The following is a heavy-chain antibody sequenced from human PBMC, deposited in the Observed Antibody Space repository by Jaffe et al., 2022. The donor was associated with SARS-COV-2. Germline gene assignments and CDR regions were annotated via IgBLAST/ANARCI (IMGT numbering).Heavy chain of an antibody. J-gene: IGHJ4*02. CDR1: GGTFSSYT. V-gene: IGHV1-69*08. Sequence: QVQLVQSGAEVKKPGSSVKVSCKASGGTFSSYTISWVRQAPGQGLEWMGRIIPILGIANYAQKFQGRVTITADKSTSTAYMELSSLRSEDTAVYYCAREPRGSSSWSASSDYWGQGTLVTVSS. D-gene: IGHD6-13*01. CDR2: IIPILGIA. CDR3: AREPRGSSSWSASSDY.